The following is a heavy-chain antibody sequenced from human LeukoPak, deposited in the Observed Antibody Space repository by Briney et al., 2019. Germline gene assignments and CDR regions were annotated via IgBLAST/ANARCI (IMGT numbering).Heavy chain of an antibody. J-gene: IGHJ4*02. CDR1: GGSISSYY. V-gene: IGHV4-59*01. CDR2: IYYSGST. Sequence: SETLSLTCTVSGGSISSYYWSWIRQPPGKGLEWIGHIYYSGSTNYNPSLKSRVTISVDTSKNQFSLKLSSVTAADTAVYYCARAAGTDWGRYYFDYWGQGTLVTVSS. CDR3: ARAAGTDWGRYYFDY. D-gene: IGHD7-27*01.